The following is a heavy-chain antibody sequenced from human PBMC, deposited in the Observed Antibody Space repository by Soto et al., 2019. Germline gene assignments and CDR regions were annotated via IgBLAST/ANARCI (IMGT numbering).Heavy chain of an antibody. CDR3: ARTALDGSGSYYKLLDY. V-gene: IGHV4-31*03. CDR2: IYYSGST. Sequence: PSETLSLTCTVSGGSISSGGYYWSWIRQHPGKGLEWIGYIYYSGSTYYNPSLKSRVTISVDTSKNQFSLKLSSVTAADTAVYYCARTALDGSGSYYKLLDYWGQGTLVTVSS. J-gene: IGHJ4*02. D-gene: IGHD3-10*01. CDR1: GGSISSGGYY.